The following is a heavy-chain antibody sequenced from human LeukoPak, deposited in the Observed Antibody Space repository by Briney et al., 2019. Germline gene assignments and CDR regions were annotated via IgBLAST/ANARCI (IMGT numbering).Heavy chain of an antibody. J-gene: IGHJ5*02. D-gene: IGHD2-2*01. CDR2: INPNSGGT. V-gene: IGHV1-2*02. CDR1: GYTFTGYY. Sequence: ASVKVSCKASGYTFTGYYMHWVRQAPGQGLEWMGWINPNSGGTNYAQKFQGRVTMTRDTSISTAYMELSRLRSDDTAVYYCARDTLNLGDIVVVPAAIPGDNWFDPWGQGTLVTVSS. CDR3: ARDTLNLGDIVVVPAAIPGDNWFDP.